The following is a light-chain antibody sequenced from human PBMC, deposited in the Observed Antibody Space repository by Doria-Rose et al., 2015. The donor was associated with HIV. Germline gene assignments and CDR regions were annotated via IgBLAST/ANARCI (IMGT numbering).Light chain of an antibody. V-gene: IGLV2-14*01. CDR1: SSDIGGYNY. CDR2: EVS. J-gene: IGLJ2*01. Sequence: SPGQSITISCTGTSSDIGGYNYVSWYQQHPGKAPKLMIYEVSSRPSGVSNRFSGSKSGNTASLTISGLQAEDEAAYYCCSYTRNSLLFGGGTELTVL. CDR3: CSYTRNSLL.